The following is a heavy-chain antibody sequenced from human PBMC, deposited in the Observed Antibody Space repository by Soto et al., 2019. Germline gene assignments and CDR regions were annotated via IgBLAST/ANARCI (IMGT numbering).Heavy chain of an antibody. D-gene: IGHD6-13*01. CDR1: GYSISSVNY. Sequence: SETLSLTCGVSGYSISSVNYWGWIRQPPGKGLYWIGSMYHSGRTYYNPSPKRRVTLSEDRAKNRLSLKLSSVTGGQTTVYYCARGGYSSSHNWRQGIMVTVSS. CDR2: MYHSGRT. J-gene: IGHJ3*01. CDR3: ARGGYSSSHN. V-gene: IGHV4-38-2*01.